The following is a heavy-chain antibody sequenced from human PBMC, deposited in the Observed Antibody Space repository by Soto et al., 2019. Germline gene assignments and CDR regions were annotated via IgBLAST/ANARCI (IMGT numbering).Heavy chain of an antibody. CDR1: GFTFTRCS. V-gene: IGHV3-21*06. CDR3: ARESEDLTSNFDY. CDR2: ISSTTNYI. J-gene: IGHJ4*02. Sequence: EVQLVESGGGLVKPGGSLRLSCAASGFTFTRCSMNWVRQAPGKGLEWVSSISSTTNYIYYGDSMKGRFTSSRDNAKNSLYLEMNCLRAEDTAVYYCARESEDLTSNFDYWGQGTLVTVSS.